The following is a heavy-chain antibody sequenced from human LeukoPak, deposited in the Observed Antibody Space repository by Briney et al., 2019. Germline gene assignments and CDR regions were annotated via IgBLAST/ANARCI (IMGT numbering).Heavy chain of an antibody. CDR1: GYTFTGYY. Sequence: GASVKVSCKASGYTFTGYYMHWVRQAPGQGLEWMGWINPNSGGTNYAQKFQGRVTMTRDTSISTDYMELNRLRSDDTAVYYCARSERYYYDGSGSDYFDYWGQGTVVSVPS. CDR2: INPNSGGT. CDR3: ARSERYYYDGSGSDYFDY. J-gene: IGHJ4*02. D-gene: IGHD3-22*01. V-gene: IGHV1-2*02.